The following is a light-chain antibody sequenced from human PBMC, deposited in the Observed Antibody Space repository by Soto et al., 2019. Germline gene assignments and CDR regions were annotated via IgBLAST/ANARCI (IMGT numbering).Light chain of an antibody. Sequence: QSALTQPASVSGSPGQSIAISCTGTSSDVGGYSYVSWYQQQPGKAPKLVISDVSNWPSGVSDRFSGSKSGNTASLTISGIQTEDEADYYCASYTTSSTYVFGTGTKVTVL. CDR3: ASYTTSSTYV. CDR2: DVS. V-gene: IGLV2-14*01. J-gene: IGLJ1*01. CDR1: SSDVGGYSY.